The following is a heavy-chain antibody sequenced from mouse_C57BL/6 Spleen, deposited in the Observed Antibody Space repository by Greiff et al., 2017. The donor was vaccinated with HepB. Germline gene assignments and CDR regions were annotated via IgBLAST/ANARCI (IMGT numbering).Heavy chain of an antibody. Sequence: EVKLMESGGDLVKPGGSLKLSCAASGFTFSSYGMSWVRQTPDKRLEWVATIISGGSYTYYTDSVKGRFTISRDNAKNTLYLQMSSLKSEDTAMYYYARQGYDYDEGFDYWGQGTTLTVSS. CDR1: GFTFSSYG. CDR3: ARQGYDYDEGFDY. D-gene: IGHD2-4*01. V-gene: IGHV5-6*01. J-gene: IGHJ2*01. CDR2: IISGGSYT.